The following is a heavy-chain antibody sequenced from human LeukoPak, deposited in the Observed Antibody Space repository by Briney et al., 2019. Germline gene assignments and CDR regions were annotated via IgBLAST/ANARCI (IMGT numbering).Heavy chain of an antibody. CDR3: ARGLYSSTWPDI. V-gene: IGHV4-59*08. CDR1: GDSINSYY. J-gene: IGHJ4*02. Sequence: SETLSLTCTVSGDSINSYYWSWIRQPPGKGLGWIGYIYYSGGTKYNPSLKSRVIMLMDTSKNQFSLRVSPVTAADTAVYYCARGLYSSTWPDIWGQGTLVTVSS. CDR2: IYYSGGT. D-gene: IGHD6-13*01.